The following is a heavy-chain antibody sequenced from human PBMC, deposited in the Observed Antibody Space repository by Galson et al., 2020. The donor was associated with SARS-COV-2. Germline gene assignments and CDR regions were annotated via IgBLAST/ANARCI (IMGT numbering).Heavy chain of an antibody. CDR3: ARHSNCYVHDFGV. Sequence: SETLSLTCTVSGDSISSGGNYWTWIRQPPGKGLEWIGSISYGGGTYYTSSLKGRVTISVDTSQNLFSLRLNSVTAADTAVYFCARHSNCYVHDFGVWGQGTRVNVSS. J-gene: IGHJ4*02. CDR2: ISYGGGT. CDR1: GDSISSGGNY. V-gene: IGHV4-39*01. D-gene: IGHD6-25*01.